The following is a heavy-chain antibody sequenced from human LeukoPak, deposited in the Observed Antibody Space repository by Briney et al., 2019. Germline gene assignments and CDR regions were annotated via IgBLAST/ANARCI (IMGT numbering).Heavy chain of an antibody. V-gene: IGHV3-21*01. J-gene: IGHJ4*02. D-gene: IGHD2-15*01. CDR2: ISSSSSYI. CDR1: GFTFSSYS. Sequence: GGSLRLSCAASGFTFSSYSMNWVRQAPGKGLEWVSSISSSSSYIYYADSVKGRLTISRDNAKNSLYLQMNSLRAEDTAVYYCARAYSLVGRQEFDYWGQGTLVTVSS. CDR3: ARAYSLVGRQEFDY.